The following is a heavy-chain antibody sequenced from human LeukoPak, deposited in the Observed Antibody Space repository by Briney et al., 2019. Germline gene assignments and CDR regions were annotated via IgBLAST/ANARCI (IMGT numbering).Heavy chain of an antibody. CDR2: ITEDGSDK. CDR1: GFTFSSSS. J-gene: IGHJ4*02. V-gene: IGHV3-7*01. Sequence: GGSLTLSCAPSGFTFSSSSMSWVRHAPGEGLEWVANITEDGSDKYYVDSVKGRFTTSRHNAKNSLYLRMNSLRVEDTAVYYCARSDNWSFDYWGQGTLVTVSS. CDR3: ARSDNWSFDY. D-gene: IGHD5-24*01.